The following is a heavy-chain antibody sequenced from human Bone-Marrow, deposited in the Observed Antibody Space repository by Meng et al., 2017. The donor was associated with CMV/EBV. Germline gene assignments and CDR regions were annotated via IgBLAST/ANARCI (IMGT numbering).Heavy chain of an antibody. Sequence: SLKISCAASGFTFDDYAMHWVRQAPGKGLEWVSGISWNSGSIGYADSVKGRFTISRDNAKNSLYLQMNSLRAEDMALYYCVKDIGPWNYGDGMDVWGQGTTVTVSS. V-gene: IGHV3-9*03. CDR1: GFTFDDYA. J-gene: IGHJ6*02. CDR2: ISWNSGSI. D-gene: IGHD1-7*01. CDR3: VKDIGPWNYGDGMDV.